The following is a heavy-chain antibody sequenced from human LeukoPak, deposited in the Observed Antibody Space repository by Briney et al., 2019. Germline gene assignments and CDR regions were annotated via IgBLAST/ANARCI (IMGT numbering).Heavy chain of an antibody. J-gene: IGHJ4*02. Sequence: GGSLRLSCAASGFTFSSYSMNWVRQAPGRGLEWVPSISSSSSYIYYADSVKGRFTISRDNAKNSLYLQMNSLRAEDTAVYYRASALSSGWSEALDYWGQGTLVTVSS. CDR3: ASALSSGWSEALDY. V-gene: IGHV3-21*01. CDR2: ISSSSSYI. D-gene: IGHD6-19*01. CDR1: GFTFSSYS.